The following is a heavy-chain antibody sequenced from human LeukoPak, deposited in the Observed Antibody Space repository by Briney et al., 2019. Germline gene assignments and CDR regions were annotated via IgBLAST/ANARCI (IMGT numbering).Heavy chain of an antibody. J-gene: IGHJ4*02. D-gene: IGHD6-19*01. CDR2: INPDGTTT. CDR3: ARVSIGWYSFDY. Sequence: GGSLRLSCAASGSTFDNYGMHWVRQAPGKGLVWVSRINPDGTTTSYADSVKGRFTISRDNAKDTVYLQMSSLRAEDTAVYYCARVSIGWYSFDYWGQGTLVTVSS. V-gene: IGHV3-74*01. CDR1: GSTFDNYG.